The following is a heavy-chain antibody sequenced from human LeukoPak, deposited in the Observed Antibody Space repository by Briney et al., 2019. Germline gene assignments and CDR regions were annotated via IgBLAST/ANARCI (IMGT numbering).Heavy chain of an antibody. Sequence: SETLSLTCTVSGYSISSGYYWGWIRQPPGKGLEWIGSIYHSGSTYYNPSLKSRVTISVDTSKNQFSLKLSSVTAADTAAYYCAYIGSSWIFDYWGQGTLVTVSS. J-gene: IGHJ4*02. CDR2: IYHSGST. D-gene: IGHD6-13*01. CDR3: AYIGSSWIFDY. CDR1: GYSISSGYY. V-gene: IGHV4-38-2*02.